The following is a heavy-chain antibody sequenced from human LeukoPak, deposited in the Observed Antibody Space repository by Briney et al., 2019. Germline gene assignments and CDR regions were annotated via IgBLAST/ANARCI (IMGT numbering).Heavy chain of an antibody. V-gene: IGHV4-39*01. CDR2: IYYSGST. D-gene: IGHD3-10*01. Sequence: SETLSLTCTVSGGSISSSSYYWGWIRQPPGKGLEWIGSIYYSGSTYYNPSLKSRVTISVDTSKNQFSLKLSSVTAADTAVYYCARRAYGSGSYYPYNWFDPWGQGTLVTVSS. J-gene: IGHJ5*02. CDR3: ARRAYGSGSYYPYNWFDP. CDR1: GGSISSSSYY.